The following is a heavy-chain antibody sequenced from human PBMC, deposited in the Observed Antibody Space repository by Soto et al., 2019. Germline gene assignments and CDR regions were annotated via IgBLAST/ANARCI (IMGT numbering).Heavy chain of an antibody. D-gene: IGHD3-3*01. CDR1: GGTFSSYA. V-gene: IGHV1-69*12. CDR2: IIPIFGTA. Sequence: QVQLVQSGAEVKKPGSSVKVSCKASGGTFSSYAISWVRQAPGQGLEWMGGIIPIFGTANYAQKFQGRVTITADEFTSTAYMVLSSMRSQDTAVYYCARLSGGSGSYHDARDIWGQGTMVTVSA. CDR3: ARLSGGSGSYHDARDI. J-gene: IGHJ3*02.